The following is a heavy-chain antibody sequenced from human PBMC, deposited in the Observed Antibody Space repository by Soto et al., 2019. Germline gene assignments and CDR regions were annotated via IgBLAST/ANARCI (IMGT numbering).Heavy chain of an antibody. CDR3: ARVDGYNPTDYYYYGMDV. CDR1: GFTFSSYG. D-gene: IGHD5-12*01. J-gene: IGHJ6*04. Sequence: GGSLRLSCAASGFTFSSYGMHWVRQAPGKGLEWVAVIWYDGSNKYYADSVKGRFTISRDNSKNTLYLQMNSLRAEDTAVYYCARVDGYNPTDYYYYGMDVWGKGTTVTVSS. CDR2: IWYDGSNK. V-gene: IGHV3-33*01.